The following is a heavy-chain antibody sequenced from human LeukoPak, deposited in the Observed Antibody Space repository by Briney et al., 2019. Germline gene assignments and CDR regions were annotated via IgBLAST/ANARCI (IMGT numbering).Heavy chain of an antibody. J-gene: IGHJ4*02. CDR2: IRSKAFGGTA. CDR1: GFTFGDYA. V-gene: IGHV3-49*03. CDR3: TRAFSYGDYPFDY. D-gene: IGHD4-17*01. Sequence: GGSLRLSCTVSGFTFGDYAMSWFRQAPGKGPEWVGFIRSKAFGGTAKYAASVEGRFIISRDDSKSIAYLQMNSLKTEDTAVYYCTRAFSYGDYPFDYWGQGTLVTVSS.